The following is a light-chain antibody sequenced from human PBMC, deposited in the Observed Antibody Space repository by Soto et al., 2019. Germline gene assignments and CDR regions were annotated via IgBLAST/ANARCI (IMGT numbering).Light chain of an antibody. CDR2: ANN. CDR3: QSYAGRRSVVV. V-gene: IGLV1-40*01. Sequence: QSVLAQPPSVAGAPGQRVTISCTGSSSNIGAGNDVHWYQQLPGTTPRLLIYANNRPPSGVPDRFSGYRSGTSASLAITGLQSEDEPDYYCQSYAGRRSVVVFGGGTKLTVL. CDR1: SSNIGAGND. J-gene: IGLJ2*01.